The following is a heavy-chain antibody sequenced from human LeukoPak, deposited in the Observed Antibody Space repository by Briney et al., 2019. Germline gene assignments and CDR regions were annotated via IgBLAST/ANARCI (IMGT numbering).Heavy chain of an antibody. CDR1: GFIFNNYW. CDR2: IKEDGGEK. J-gene: IGHJ5*02. Sequence: GGSLRLSPAASGFIFNNYWMTWVRQGPGKGLEWVAQIKEDGGEKYSVDSVRGRFTISRDNAKNSLYLQTNSLRAEDMALYYCPKDTGSSCYDAGPFDPWGQGTLVTVSS. D-gene: IGHD6-13*01. V-gene: IGHV3-7*03. CDR3: PKDTGSSCYDAGPFDP.